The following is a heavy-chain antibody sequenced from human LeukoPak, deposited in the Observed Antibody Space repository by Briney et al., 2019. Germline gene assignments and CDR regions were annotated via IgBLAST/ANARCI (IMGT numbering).Heavy chain of an antibody. CDR3: ARREGGWYLDY. CDR2: IYPGDSDT. Sequence: GASLKISCKGSGCGFTNYWIGWVRQMPGKGLEWMGIIYPGDSDTRYSPSFQGQVTISADKSISTAYLQWSSLKASDTAMYYCARREGGWYLDYWGQGTLVTVSS. CDR1: GCGFTNYW. V-gene: IGHV5-51*01. J-gene: IGHJ4*02. D-gene: IGHD6-19*01.